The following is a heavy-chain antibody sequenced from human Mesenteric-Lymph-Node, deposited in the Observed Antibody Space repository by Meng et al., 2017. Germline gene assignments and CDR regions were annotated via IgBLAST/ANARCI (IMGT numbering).Heavy chain of an antibody. Sequence: VECPESGPGQVTPSETLSATCVVSGASISSGNWWNWVRQPPGKGLEWIGDIYHSGSTNYNPSLKSRVPISVDKSKNQFSLKLSSVSAADTAMYYCARGGGCSSSSCDLDYWGQGVLVTVSS. CDR2: IYHSGST. V-gene: IGHV4-4*02. CDR3: ARGGGCSSSSCDLDY. CDR1: GASISSGNW. D-gene: IGHD2-2*01. J-gene: IGHJ4*02.